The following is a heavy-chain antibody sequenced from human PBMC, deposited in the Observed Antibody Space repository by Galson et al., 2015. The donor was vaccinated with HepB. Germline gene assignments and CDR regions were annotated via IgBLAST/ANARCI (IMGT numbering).Heavy chain of an antibody. J-gene: IGHJ6*02. CDR1: GFTFTSSG. Sequence: SVKVSCKASGFTFTSSGMQWVRQARGQGLEWIGWIVVGSGNTNYAQKFQERVTITRDMSTSTAYMELRSLRSEDTAVYYCAADRYDSSGSSYYYYAMDLWGQGTTVTVSS. V-gene: IGHV1-58*02. CDR3: AADRYDSSGSSYYYYAMDL. CDR2: IVVGSGNT. D-gene: IGHD3-22*01.